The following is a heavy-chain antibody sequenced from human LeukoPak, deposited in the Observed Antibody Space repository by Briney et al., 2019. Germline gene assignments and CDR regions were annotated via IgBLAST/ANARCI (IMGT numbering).Heavy chain of an antibody. CDR3: ARGYCTSTSCSENRYYFDS. CDR1: GGSITSAGYS. CDR2: TYSSGST. Sequence: PSETLSLTCTVSGGSITSAGYSWGWIRQPAGKGLEWIGRTYSSGSTNSNPSLKSRVTISVDTSKNQFSLKLSSVTAADTAVYYCARGYCTSTSCSENRYYFDSWGQGTLVTVSS. J-gene: IGHJ4*02. V-gene: IGHV4-61*02. D-gene: IGHD2-2*01.